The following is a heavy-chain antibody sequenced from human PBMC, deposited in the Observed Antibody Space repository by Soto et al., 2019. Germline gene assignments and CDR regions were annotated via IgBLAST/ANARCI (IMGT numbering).Heavy chain of an antibody. V-gene: IGHV4-31*03. D-gene: IGHD1-20*01. J-gene: IGHJ4*02. CDR3: ARESGITGTKAFSH. CDR1: GDSINNGPYF. Sequence: QVQLHESGPGLVKPSETLSLTCTVSGDSINNGPYFWSWIRQHPGKGLEWIGYIFFTGVTSYSPSLRSRATITVDTSKNHLSLQLTSVTGADTAIYYCARESGITGTKAFSHWGPGTLVTVSS. CDR2: IFFTGVT.